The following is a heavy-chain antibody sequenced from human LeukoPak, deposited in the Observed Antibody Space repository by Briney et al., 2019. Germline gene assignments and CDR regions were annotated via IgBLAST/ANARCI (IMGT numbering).Heavy chain of an antibody. D-gene: IGHD2-2*01. V-gene: IGHV4-59*12. CDR2: IYYSGST. CDR1: GGSISSYY. CDR3: ARDSVGVGYCSSTSCLDAFDI. Sequence: SETLSLTCTVSGGSISSYYWSWIRRPPGKGLEWIGYIYYSGSTNYNPSLKSRVIISVDTSRNQFSLKLSSVTAADTAVYYCARDSVGVGYCSSTSCLDAFDIWGQGTMVTVSS. J-gene: IGHJ3*02.